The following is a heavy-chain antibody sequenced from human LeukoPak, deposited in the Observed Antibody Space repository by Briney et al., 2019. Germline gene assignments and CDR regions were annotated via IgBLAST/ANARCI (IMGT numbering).Heavy chain of an antibody. CDR1: GLTFSSDA. V-gene: IGHV3-23*01. J-gene: IGHJ4*02. Sequence: PGGSLRLSCAASGLTFSSDALTWVRQAPGEGLEWVSTITGSDDRTYYADSVKGRFTISRDYSKNTVHLQLNSLRAEDTAMYYCAKGPRLGSGYHPDYWGQGTLVTVSS. D-gene: IGHD3-22*01. CDR2: ITGSDDRT. CDR3: AKGPRLGSGYHPDY.